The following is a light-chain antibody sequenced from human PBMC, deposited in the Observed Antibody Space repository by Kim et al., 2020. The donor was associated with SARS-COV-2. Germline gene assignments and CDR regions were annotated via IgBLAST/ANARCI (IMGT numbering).Light chain of an antibody. V-gene: IGLV3-25*03. CDR3: QCAECGSNVWV. Sequence: SPGQRERVTSSGGAMHNGYAYWYRQKQGQGPVLVIVIDSERSSGIAERVCGSSSRTGVTLTMSSVRAEDEDDDDCQCAECGSNVWVFGGGTQLTVL. CDR2: IDS. J-gene: IGLJ3*02. CDR1: AMHNGY.